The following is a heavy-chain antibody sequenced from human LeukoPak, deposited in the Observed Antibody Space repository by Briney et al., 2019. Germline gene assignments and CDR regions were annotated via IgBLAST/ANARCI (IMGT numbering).Heavy chain of an antibody. CDR2: IYYTENT. V-gene: IGHV4-39*07. D-gene: IGHD5-12*01. CDR3: ARGVAGYGPYDY. J-gene: IGHJ4*02. Sequence: SETLSLTCTVSGGSIRSSGYYWGWIRQPPGKGLEWIGSIYYTENTYYNPSLKSRVTISLDTPKNQFSLRLNSVTAADTAVYYCARGVAGYGPYDYWGQGTLVTVSS. CDR1: GGSIRSSGYY.